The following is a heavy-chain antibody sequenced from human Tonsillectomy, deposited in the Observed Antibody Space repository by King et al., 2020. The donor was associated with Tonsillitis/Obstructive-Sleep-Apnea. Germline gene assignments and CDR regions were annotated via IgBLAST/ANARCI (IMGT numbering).Heavy chain of an antibody. J-gene: IGHJ4*02. CDR3: ATVYSNCGGDCPYFDY. CDR1: GGSISSGGYY. Sequence: PLQESGPGLVKPSQTLSLTCTVSGGSISSGGYYWSWIRQHPGKGLEWIGYIYYSGSTYYNPSLKSRVTISVDTSKNQFSLKLSSVTAADTAVYYCATVYSNCGGDCPYFDYWGQGTLVTVSS. V-gene: IGHV4-31*03. D-gene: IGHD2-21*01. CDR2: IYYSGST.